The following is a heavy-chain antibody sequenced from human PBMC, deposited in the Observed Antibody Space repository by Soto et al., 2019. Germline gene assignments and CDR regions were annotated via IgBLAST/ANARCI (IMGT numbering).Heavy chain of an antibody. J-gene: IGHJ5*02. V-gene: IGHV1-3*04. CDR1: GYTFTAYG. D-gene: IGHD3-3*01. CDR3: ASRGYDFWSGLDP. Sequence: VSCKASGYTFTAYGIHWVRQAPGQRLEWMGWINTGNDHTKYSQKFQGRVTITRDTSARTAYMELNSLRSEDTAVYYCASRGYDFWSGLDPWGQGTLVTVSS. CDR2: INTGNDHT.